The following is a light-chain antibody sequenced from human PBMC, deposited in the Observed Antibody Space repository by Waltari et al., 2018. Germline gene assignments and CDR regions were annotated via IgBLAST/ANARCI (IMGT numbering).Light chain of an antibody. J-gene: IGLJ2*01. CDR2: DKN. Sequence: SSELPQDPAVSVAMGQTVRITCPGDSPRSYYASWYQQRPGQAPRLVMYDKNNRPSGGPDRFSGYSSHNTASLTITGAQAEDEASYYCHSRDASGVGGSFGGGTKLTVL. CDR1: SPRSYY. CDR3: HSRDASGVGGS. V-gene: IGLV3-19*01.